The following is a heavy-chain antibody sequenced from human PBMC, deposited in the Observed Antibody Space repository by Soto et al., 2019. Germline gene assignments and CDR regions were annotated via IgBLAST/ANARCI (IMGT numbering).Heavy chain of an antibody. D-gene: IGHD1-26*01. V-gene: IGHV3-33*01. Sequence: YLRLSFAASGFTFSSYGMHWVRQAPGKGLEWVAVIWYDGSNKYYADSVKGRFTISRDNSKNTLYLQMNSLRAEDTAVYYCARGRSYDAFDIWGQGTMVTVSS. CDR3: ARGRSYDAFDI. J-gene: IGHJ3*02. CDR1: GFTFSSYG. CDR2: IWYDGSNK.